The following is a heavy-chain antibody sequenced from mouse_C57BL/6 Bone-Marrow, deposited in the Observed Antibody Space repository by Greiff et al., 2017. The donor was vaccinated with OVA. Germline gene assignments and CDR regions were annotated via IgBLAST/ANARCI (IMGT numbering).Heavy chain of an antibody. CDR1: GYTFTDYY. V-gene: IGHV1-26*01. CDR2: INPNNGGT. CDR3: ARPSYYSNSSFAY. D-gene: IGHD2-5*01. Sequence: EVQLQQSGPELVKPGASVKISCKASGYTFTDYYMNWVKQSHGKSLEWIGDINPNNGGTSYNQKFKGKATLTVDKSSSTAYMELRSLTSEDSAVYYCARPSYYSNSSFAYWGQGTLVTVSA. J-gene: IGHJ3*01.